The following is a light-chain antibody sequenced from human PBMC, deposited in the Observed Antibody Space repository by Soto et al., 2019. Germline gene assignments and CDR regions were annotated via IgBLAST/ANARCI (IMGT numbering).Light chain of an antibody. CDR2: EGH. V-gene: IGLV2-23*01. J-gene: IGLJ1*01. CDR1: SGFVGCFSL. CDR3: CLYIGATTYV. Sequence: QPALAQPASVSGSPGQSITISCTGPSGFVGCFSLVSWYQQLQGKAPKGMISEGHWRPSGVPDRFSGSTSVNSASLTLSGLQADDEPDSFCCLYIGATTYVFGTGRKVTGL.